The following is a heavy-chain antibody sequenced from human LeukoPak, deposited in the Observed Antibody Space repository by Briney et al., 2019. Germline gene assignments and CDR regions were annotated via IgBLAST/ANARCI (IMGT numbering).Heavy chain of an antibody. Sequence: SVKVSCKASGGTFSSYAISWVRQAPGQGLEWMGGIIPIFGMTSYAQKFQGRVTISADESTSTAYMELSSLRSEDTAVYYCATADFFGSGSLLEYWGQGTLVTVSS. CDR2: IIPIFGMT. CDR1: GGTFSSYA. D-gene: IGHD3-10*01. J-gene: IGHJ4*02. CDR3: ATADFFGSGSLLEY. V-gene: IGHV1-69*13.